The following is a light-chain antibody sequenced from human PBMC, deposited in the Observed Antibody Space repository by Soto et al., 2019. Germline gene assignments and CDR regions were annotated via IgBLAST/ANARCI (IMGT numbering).Light chain of an antibody. CDR1: QSVSSSY. J-gene: IGKJ1*01. CDR2: GAS. CDR3: QQYGSSPPWT. Sequence: EIVLTQSPGTLSLSPGERATLSCRASQSVSSSYLAWYQQKPGQAPRLLIYGASSRATGIPDRFSGSGSGTDFLLTISRLEPEDFEVYYCQQYGSSPPWTFGQGTKVEIK. V-gene: IGKV3-20*01.